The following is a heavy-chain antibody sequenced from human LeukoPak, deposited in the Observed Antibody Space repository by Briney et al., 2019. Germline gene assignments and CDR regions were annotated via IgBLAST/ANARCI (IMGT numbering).Heavy chain of an antibody. CDR3: ARDPRYYYDSSGYYPFDY. CDR2: INPNSGGT. V-gene: IGHV1-2*02. Sequence: ASVKVSCKASGYTFTGYYMHWVRQAPGQGLEWMGWINPNSGGTNYARKFQGRVTMTRDTSISTAYMELSRLRSDDTAVYYCARDPRYYYDSSGYYPFDYWGQGTLVTVSS. J-gene: IGHJ4*02. CDR1: GYTFTGYY. D-gene: IGHD3-22*01.